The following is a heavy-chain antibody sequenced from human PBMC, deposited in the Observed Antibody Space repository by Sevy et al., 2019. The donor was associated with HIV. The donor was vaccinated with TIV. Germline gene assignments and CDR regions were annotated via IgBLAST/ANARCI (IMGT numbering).Heavy chain of an antibody. V-gene: IGHV3-23*01. J-gene: IGHJ3*02. CDR1: GFTFSSYA. CDR3: AKMPTRITMVRGVMRAFDI. CDR2: ISGSGGST. D-gene: IGHD3-10*01. Sequence: GGSLRLSCAASGFTFSSYAMSWVRQAPGKGLEWVSAISGSGGSTYYADSVKGRFTISRDNSKNTLYLQMNSLRAEDMAVYYCAKMPTRITMVRGVMRAFDIWGQGTMVTVSS.